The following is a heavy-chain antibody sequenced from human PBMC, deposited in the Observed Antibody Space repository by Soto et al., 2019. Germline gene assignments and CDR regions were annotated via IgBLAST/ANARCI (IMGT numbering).Heavy chain of an antibody. V-gene: IGHV3-30*18. CDR1: GFTFSHYA. Sequence: QVQLVESGGGVVQPGRSLRLSCAASGFTFSHYAMHWVRQAPGKGLEWVALMSYDGSNEYYAESVKGRFTISRDNSKNTLYLQMNSLRAEDTAVYYCANDVSHHFDYWCQGTLVTGSS. CDR2: MSYDGSNE. J-gene: IGHJ4*02. CDR3: ANDVSHHFDY.